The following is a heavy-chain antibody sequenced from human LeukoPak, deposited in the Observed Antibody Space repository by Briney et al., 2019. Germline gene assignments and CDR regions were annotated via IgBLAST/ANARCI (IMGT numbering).Heavy chain of an antibody. CDR1: GFTFSDYY. V-gene: IGHV3-11*01. J-gene: IGHJ4*02. CDR2: ISGGTSTI. D-gene: IGHD5-18*01. Sequence: GGSLRLSCAASGFTFSDYYMSWIRQAPGKGLEWVSFISGGTSTIYYADSVKGRFTISRDNAKNSLFLQMNTLRAEDTAVYYCARGYTYGVDFWGQGTLVTVSS. CDR3: ARGYTYGVDF.